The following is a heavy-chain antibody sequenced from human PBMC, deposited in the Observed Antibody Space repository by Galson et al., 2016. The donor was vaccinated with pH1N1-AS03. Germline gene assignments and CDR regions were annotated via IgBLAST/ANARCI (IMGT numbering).Heavy chain of an antibody. D-gene: IGHD2-2*02. Sequence: PALVKPTQTLTLTCAFSGFSLKNSGVGVDWIRQPPGKALEWLGHIYWHDDPRYNPSLKNRLTITKGVSKNQVVLTLTEINSTGTATYYCAHSVGHTYLYYFDSWGQGTLVTVSS. V-gene: IGHV2-5*01. CDR2: IYWHDDP. J-gene: IGHJ4*02. CDR1: GFSLKNSGVG. CDR3: AHSVGHTYLYYFDS.